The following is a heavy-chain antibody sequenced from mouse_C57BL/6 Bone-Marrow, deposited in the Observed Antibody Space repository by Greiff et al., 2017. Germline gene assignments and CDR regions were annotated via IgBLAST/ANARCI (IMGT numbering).Heavy chain of an antibody. J-gene: IGHJ4*01. CDR1: GFSFTSYG. CDR3: ASEKGYAMDY. Sequence: QVQLQQSGPGLVQPSPCLSITCPASGFSFTSYGVHWVRQSPGKGLEWLGVIWRGGGSDNNEAFISSMGISKDKSKNQVFFTMNSLQAYDTAIYYCASEKGYAMDYWGQGTSVTVSS. V-gene: IGHV2-2*01. CDR2: IWRGGGS.